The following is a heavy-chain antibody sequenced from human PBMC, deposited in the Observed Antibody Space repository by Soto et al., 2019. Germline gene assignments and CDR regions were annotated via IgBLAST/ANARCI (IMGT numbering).Heavy chain of an antibody. J-gene: IGHJ4*02. CDR1: GYTFMDYY. D-gene: IGHD3-16*01. CDR3: ARDPRSCNYVAFSDQ. Sequence: QVQLMQSGAEVKKPGASVRVSCQTSGYTFMDYYIHWLRQAPGQGLEWMGVINPDGWSTSYARKLQGTVTVTTDTSTNSVYLHLSRLTLEDTAVYFCARDPRSCNYVAFSDQWGQGNLVSVTT. V-gene: IGHV1-46*01. CDR2: INPDGWST.